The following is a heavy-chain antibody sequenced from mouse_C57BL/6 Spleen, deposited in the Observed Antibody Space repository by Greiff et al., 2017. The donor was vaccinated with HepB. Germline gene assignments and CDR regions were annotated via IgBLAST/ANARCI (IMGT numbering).Heavy chain of an antibody. Sequence: VQLQQSGPGLVQPSQSLSITCTVSGFSLTSYGVHWVRQSPGKGLEWLGVIWRGGSTDYNAAFMSRLSITKDNSKSQVFFKMNSLQADDTAIYYCAKEDIDYYDWYFDVWGTGTTVTVSS. D-gene: IGHD1-1*01. CDR1: GFSLTSYG. CDR3: AKEDIDYYDWYFDV. V-gene: IGHV2-5*01. J-gene: IGHJ1*03. CDR2: IWRGGST.